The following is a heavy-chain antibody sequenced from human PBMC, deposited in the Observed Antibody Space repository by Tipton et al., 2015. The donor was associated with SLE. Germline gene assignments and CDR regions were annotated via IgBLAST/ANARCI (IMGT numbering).Heavy chain of an antibody. D-gene: IGHD3-22*01. J-gene: IGHJ4*02. Sequence: TLSLTCTVSGDSISSSSYYWGWIRQPPGKGLEWIGSIYHSGNTYYNPSLKSRVSMSIDTSRNEVFRRLSSVTAADTAVYYCARHDYDSNGYYQHYFDYWGQGTLVTVSS. CDR1: GDSISSSSYY. CDR3: ARHDYDSNGYYQHYFDY. V-gene: IGHV4-39*01. CDR2: IYHSGNT.